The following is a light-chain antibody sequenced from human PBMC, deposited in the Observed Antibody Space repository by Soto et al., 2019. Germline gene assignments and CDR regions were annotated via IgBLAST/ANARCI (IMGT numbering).Light chain of an antibody. J-gene: IGKJ1*01. CDR1: QGIRND. CDR2: AAS. CDR3: LLHKSYLWT. Sequence: DIQMTQSPSSLSASVGDRVTITCRASQGIRNDLSWYQQKPGKAPKRLIYAASSLQGVVPSRFSGSGSGTEFTLTITSLQPEDFATYYCLLHKSYLWTFGQGTKVEI. V-gene: IGKV1-17*01.